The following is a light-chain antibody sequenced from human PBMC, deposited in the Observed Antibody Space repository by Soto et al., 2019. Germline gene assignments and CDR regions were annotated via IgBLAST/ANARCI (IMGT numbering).Light chain of an antibody. CDR1: QSLNSNY. J-gene: IGKJ1*01. Sequence: EIVLTQSPGILSLSPGERATLSCRASQSLNSNYLAWFQQKPGQAPRLLIYGASSRATVIPDRFSGSGSGTDFTLTISRLEPEDFAVYYCQQYGSSPSWTFGQGTKVDIK. V-gene: IGKV3-20*01. CDR3: QQYGSSPSWT. CDR2: GAS.